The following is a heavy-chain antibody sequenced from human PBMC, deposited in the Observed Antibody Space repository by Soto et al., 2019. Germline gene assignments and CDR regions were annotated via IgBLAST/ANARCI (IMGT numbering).Heavy chain of an antibody. D-gene: IGHD4-17*01. J-gene: IGHJ5*02. Sequence: SETLSLTCAVYGGSFSGYYWSWIRQPPGKGLEWVGEINHSGSTNYNPSLKSRVTISVDTSKNQFSLKLSSVTAADTAVYYCARATVTPRSRENWFDPWGQGTLVTVSS. V-gene: IGHV4-34*01. CDR3: ARATVTPRSRENWFDP. CDR1: GGSFSGYY. CDR2: INHSGST.